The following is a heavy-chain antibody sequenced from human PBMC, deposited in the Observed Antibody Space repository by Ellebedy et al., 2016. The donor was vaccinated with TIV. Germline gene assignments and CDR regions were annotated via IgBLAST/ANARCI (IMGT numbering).Heavy chain of an antibody. CDR2: INHSGST. D-gene: IGHD4-23*01. CDR3: ASINYGGTMQFDY. J-gene: IGHJ4*02. CDR1: GGSFSGYY. Sequence: SETLSLTCAVYGGSFSGYYWSWIRQPPGKGLEWIGEINHSGSTNYNPSLKSRVTVSVDTSKNQFSLKLSSVTAADTAVYYCASINYGGTMQFDYWGQGTLVTVSS. V-gene: IGHV4-34*01.